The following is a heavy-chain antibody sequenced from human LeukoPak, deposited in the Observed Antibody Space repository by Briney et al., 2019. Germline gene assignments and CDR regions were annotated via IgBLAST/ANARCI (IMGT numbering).Heavy chain of an antibody. J-gene: IGHJ4*02. Sequence: ASVKVSCEASGGTFSNYAISWVRQAPGQGLEWMGGIIPIFGTANYAQKFQGRVTITADKSTSTAYMELSSLRSEDTAVYYCARALAVAGSYFDYWGQGTLVTVSS. CDR2: IIPIFGTA. CDR1: GGTFSNYA. D-gene: IGHD6-19*01. V-gene: IGHV1-69*06. CDR3: ARALAVAGSYFDY.